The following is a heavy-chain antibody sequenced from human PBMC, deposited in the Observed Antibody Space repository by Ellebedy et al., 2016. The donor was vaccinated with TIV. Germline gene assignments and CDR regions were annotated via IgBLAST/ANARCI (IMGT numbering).Heavy chain of an antibody. CDR2: IKPDGSQK. J-gene: IGHJ4*02. CDR3: ARDFDY. CDR1: GFTFSNHW. Sequence: GESLKISCAASGFTFSNHWMYWVRQAAGKGLEWVANIKPDGSQKNYVDSVKGRFTISRDNAKNSLYLQMNSLRVEDTAVYYCARDFDYWGQGTLVTVSS. V-gene: IGHV3-7*01.